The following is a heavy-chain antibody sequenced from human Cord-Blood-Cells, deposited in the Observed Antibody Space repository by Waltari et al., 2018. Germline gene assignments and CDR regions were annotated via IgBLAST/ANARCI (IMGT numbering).Heavy chain of an antibody. CDR2: IIPIFGTA. V-gene: IGHV1-69*12. J-gene: IGHJ2*01. CDR3: ARVAGDNWYFDL. Sequence: VQLVQSGAAVKKPGSSVKVSCKSSGATIISYSLSPMRQAPGQGLDGMGGIIPIFGTANYAQKFQGRVTITADESTSTAYMELSSLRSEDTAVYYCARVAGDNWYFDLWGRGTLVTVSS. D-gene: IGHD7-27*01. CDR1: GATIISYS.